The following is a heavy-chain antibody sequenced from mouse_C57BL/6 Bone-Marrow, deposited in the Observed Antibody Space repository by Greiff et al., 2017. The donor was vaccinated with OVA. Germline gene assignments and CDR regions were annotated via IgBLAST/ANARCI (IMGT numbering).Heavy chain of an antibody. J-gene: IGHJ1*03. CDR1: GYTFTSYW. Sequence: QVQLQQPGTELVKPGASVKLSCKASGYTFTSYWMHWVKQRPGQGLEWIGNINPSNGGTNYNEKFKSKATLTVDKSSSTAYMQLSSLTYEDSAVYYWARWGSYWYFDVWGTGTTVTVSS. CDR2: INPSNGGT. V-gene: IGHV1-53*01. CDR3: ARWGSYWYFDV.